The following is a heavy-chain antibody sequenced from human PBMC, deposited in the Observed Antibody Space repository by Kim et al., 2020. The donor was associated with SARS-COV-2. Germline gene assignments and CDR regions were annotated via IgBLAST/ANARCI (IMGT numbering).Heavy chain of an antibody. J-gene: IGHJ4*02. D-gene: IGHD6-13*01. CDR1: GYTFTSYA. V-gene: IGHV1-3*01. CDR3: ARGGYSSSWYGSYFDY. CDR2: INAGNGNT. Sequence: ASVKVSCKASGYTFTSYAMHWVRQAPGQRLEWMGWINAGNGNTKYSQKFQGRVTITRDTSASTAYMELSSLRSEDTAVYYCARGGYSSSWYGSYFDYWGQGTLVTVSS.